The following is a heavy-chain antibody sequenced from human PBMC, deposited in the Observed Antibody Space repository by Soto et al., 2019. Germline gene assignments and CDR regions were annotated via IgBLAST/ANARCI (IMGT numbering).Heavy chain of an antibody. V-gene: IGHV4-4*02. Sequence: ASETLSLTCAVSGGSISSSNWWSWVRQPPGKGLEWIGEIYHSGSTNYNPSLKSRVTISVDKSKNQFSLKLSSVTAADTAVYYCASLYEGGKRITIFGVAPGQNDYWGQGTLVTVSS. J-gene: IGHJ4*02. CDR1: GGSISSSNW. D-gene: IGHD3-3*01. CDR3: ASLYEGGKRITIFGVAPGQNDY. CDR2: IYHSGST.